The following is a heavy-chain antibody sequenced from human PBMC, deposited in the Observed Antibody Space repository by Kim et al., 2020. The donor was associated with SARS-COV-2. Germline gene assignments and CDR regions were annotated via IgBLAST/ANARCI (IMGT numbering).Heavy chain of an antibody. CDR3: ARDKRYVRVGTLDYGMDV. Sequence: KGRFTNARDNAKNTLYLQINSLRGEDTAVYYCARDKRYVRVGTLDYGMDVWGQGTTVTVSS. J-gene: IGHJ6*02. V-gene: IGHV3-74*01. D-gene: IGHD5-12*01.